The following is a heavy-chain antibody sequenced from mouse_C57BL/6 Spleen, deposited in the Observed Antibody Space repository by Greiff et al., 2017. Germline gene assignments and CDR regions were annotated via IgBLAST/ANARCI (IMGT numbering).Heavy chain of an antibody. CDR2: INPSSGYT. D-gene: IGHD5-1*01. CDR1: GYTFTSYT. CDR3: ARGQVPSYWYFDV. Sequence: QVQLQQSGAELARPGASVKMSCKASGYTFTSYTMHWVKQRPGPGLEWIGYINPSSGYTKYNQKFKDKATLTADKSSSTAYMQLSSLTSEDSAVYYGARGQVPSYWYFDVWGTGTTVTVSS. J-gene: IGHJ1*03. V-gene: IGHV1-4*01.